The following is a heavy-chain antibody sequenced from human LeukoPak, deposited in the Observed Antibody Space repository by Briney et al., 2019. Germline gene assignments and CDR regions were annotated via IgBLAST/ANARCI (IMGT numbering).Heavy chain of an antibody. J-gene: IGHJ1*01. CDR1: GFTFSSYW. CDR3: TRGEPHVGALGQH. V-gene: IGHV3-74*03. Sequence: GGSLRLSCAASGFTFSSYWMHWVRQAPGKGLMWVSRINSDGSRTTYADSVKGRFTISRDNAKNTLYLQMNSLRAEDTAVYYCTRGEPHVGALGQHWGQGTVVTVSS. CDR2: INSDGSRT. D-gene: IGHD1-26*01.